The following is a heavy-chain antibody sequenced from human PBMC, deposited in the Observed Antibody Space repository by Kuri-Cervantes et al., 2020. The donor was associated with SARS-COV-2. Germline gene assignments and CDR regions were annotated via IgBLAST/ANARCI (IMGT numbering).Heavy chain of an antibody. V-gene: IGHV1-2*02. CDR2: INSDTGAT. Sequence: ASVKVSCKSSGYIFTTYYIHWVWQAPGQGLEWMGWINSDTGATKYAQKFQGRVTMTRDTSISTVYMELSNLTSDDRAVYYCVRGDYYTTVNHYALNYNGFDPWGQGTLVTVSS. CDR1: GYIFTTYY. CDR3: VRGDYYTTVNHYALNYNGFDP. J-gene: IGHJ5*02. D-gene: IGHD3-3*01.